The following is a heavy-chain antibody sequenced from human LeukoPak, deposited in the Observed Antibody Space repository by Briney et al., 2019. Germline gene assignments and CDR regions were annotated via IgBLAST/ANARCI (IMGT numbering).Heavy chain of an antibody. CDR1: GGSISSHY. D-gene: IGHD6-13*01. CDR2: IYYSGST. J-gene: IGHJ3*02. V-gene: IGHV4-59*11. CDR3: ARDSSSWYLDAFDI. Sequence: PSETLSLTCTVSGGSISSHYWSWIRQPPGKGLEWIGYIYYSGSTNYNPSLKSRVTISVDTSKNQFSLKLSSVTAADTAVYYCARDSSSWYLDAFDIWGQGTTVTVSS.